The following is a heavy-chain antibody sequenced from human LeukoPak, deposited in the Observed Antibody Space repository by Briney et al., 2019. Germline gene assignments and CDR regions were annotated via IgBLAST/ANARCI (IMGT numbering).Heavy chain of an antibody. V-gene: IGHV3-30-3*01. CDR1: GFTFSSYA. CDR2: ISYDGSNK. D-gene: IGHD3-10*01. Sequence: GGSLRLSCAASGFTFSSYAMHWVRQAPGKGLEWVAVISYDGSNKYYADSVKGRFTISRDNSKNTLYLQMNSLRAEDTAVYYCARDFLNWFGELLGLVNYWGQGTLVTVSP. CDR3: ARDFLNWFGELLGLVNY. J-gene: IGHJ4*02.